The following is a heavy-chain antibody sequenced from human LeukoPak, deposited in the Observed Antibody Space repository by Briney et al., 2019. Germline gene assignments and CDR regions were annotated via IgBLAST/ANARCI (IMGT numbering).Heavy chain of an antibody. CDR3: ARLGDIGSGSYDYYYYYMDV. D-gene: IGHD3-10*01. V-gene: IGHV4-59*12. CDR1: GGSISSYY. J-gene: IGHJ6*03. CDR2: IYYSGST. Sequence: SETLSLTCTVSGGSISSYYWSWIRQPPGKGLEWIGYIYYSGSTNYNPSLKSRVTISVDTSKNQFSLKLSSVTAADTAVYYCARLGDIGSGSYDYYYYYMDVWGKGTTVTVSS.